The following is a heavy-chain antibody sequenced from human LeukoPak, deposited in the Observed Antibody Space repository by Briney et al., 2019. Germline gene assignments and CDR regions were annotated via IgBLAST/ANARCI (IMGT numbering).Heavy chain of an antibody. V-gene: IGHV1-69*06. CDR1: GGTFSSYA. D-gene: IGHD6-19*01. J-gene: IGHJ2*01. CDR2: IIPIFGTA. Sequence: SVKVSCKASGGTFSSYAISWVRQAPGQGLEWMGGIIPIFGTANYAQKFQGRVTITADKSTSTAYMELSSLRSEDTAVYYCARAYVPGIAVAGTWYFDLWGRGTLVTVSS. CDR3: ARAYVPGIAVAGTWYFDL.